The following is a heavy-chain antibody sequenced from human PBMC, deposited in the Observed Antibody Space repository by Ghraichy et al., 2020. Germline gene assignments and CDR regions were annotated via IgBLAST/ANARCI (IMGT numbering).Heavy chain of an antibody. CDR3: ARDTGDYGDYLFDS. CDR1: GFSLSTARVR. D-gene: IGHD4-17*01. V-gene: IGHV2-70*04. Sequence: SGPTLVKPTQTLTLTCTLSGFSLSTARVRVAWIRQPPGKALEWLARIDWDGDKFYSTSLRTRLTISKDPSKNQVVLTMTNMEPVDTATYFCARDTGDYGDYLFDSWGQGTLVTVSS. CDR2: IDWDGDK. J-gene: IGHJ4*02.